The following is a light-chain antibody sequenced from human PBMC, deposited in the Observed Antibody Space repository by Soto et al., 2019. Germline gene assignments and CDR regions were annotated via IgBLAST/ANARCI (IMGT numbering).Light chain of an antibody. J-gene: IGKJ1*01. Sequence: EIVMTQSPATLSVSPGERATLSCRASQSVSSNLAWYQQKPGQAPRLLIYGASTRATGIPARFSGSGSGTECTLTISSLQSEDFAVYCCQQYNNWPPWTGGQGTKVEIK. CDR2: GAS. CDR1: QSVSSN. CDR3: QQYNNWPPWT. V-gene: IGKV3-15*01.